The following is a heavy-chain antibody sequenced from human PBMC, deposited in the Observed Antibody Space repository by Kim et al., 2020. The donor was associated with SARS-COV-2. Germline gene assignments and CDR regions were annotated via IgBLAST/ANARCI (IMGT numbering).Heavy chain of an antibody. CDR3: ASHVLYCSSTSCYDS. CDR2: MDPNSGNT. CDR1: GYTFTSYD. D-gene: IGHD2-2*01. Sequence: ASVKVSCKASGYTFTSYDINWVRQATGQGLEWMGWMDPNSGNTGYAQKFQGRVTMTRNTSISTAYMELSSLRSEDTAVYYCASHVLYCSSTSCYDSWGQGTLVTVSS. J-gene: IGHJ4*02. V-gene: IGHV1-8*01.